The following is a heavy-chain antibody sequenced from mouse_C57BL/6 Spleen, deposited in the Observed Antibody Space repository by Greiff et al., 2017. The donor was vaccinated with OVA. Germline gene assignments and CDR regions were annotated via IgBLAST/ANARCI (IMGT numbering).Heavy chain of an antibody. CDR2: ISDGGSYT. J-gene: IGHJ2*01. CDR3: ARDRWLLGY. CDR1: GFTFSSYA. D-gene: IGHD2-3*01. V-gene: IGHV5-4*01. Sequence: EVKLVESGGGLVKPGGSLKLSCAASGFTFSSYAMSWVRQTPEKRLEWVATISDGGSYTYYPDNVKGRFTISRDNAKNNLYLQMSHLKSEDTAMYYCARDRWLLGYWGQGTTLTVSS.